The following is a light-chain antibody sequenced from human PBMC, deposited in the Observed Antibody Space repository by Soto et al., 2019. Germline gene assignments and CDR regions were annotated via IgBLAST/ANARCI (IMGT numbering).Light chain of an antibody. CDR3: QQYYYTPYS. Sequence: DIVMTQSPDSLPVSLGERATINCKSSQSLLYSSNNKNYLAWYQQKPGQPPKLLIFWASTRESGVPDRFSGSGSGTDFTLTISRLQXXXXAVYYCQQYYYTPYSFGQGTKLEIK. CDR1: QSLLYSSNNKNY. J-gene: IGKJ2*03. CDR2: WAS. V-gene: IGKV4-1*01.